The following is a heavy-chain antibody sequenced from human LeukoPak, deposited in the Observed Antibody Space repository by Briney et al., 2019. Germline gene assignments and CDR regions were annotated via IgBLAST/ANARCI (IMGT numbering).Heavy chain of an antibody. D-gene: IGHD4-17*01. CDR1: GGSTSGYW. J-gene: IGHJ4*02. Sequence: SETLSLTCTVSGGSTSGYWWSWVRQPPGEGLEWIGEVFQSGNTHYNPSLKSRVIISVDNSKNQFSLRLSSVTATDTAIYFCARNGYYSVDYWGQGTLVTVSS. V-gene: IGHV4-4*02. CDR3: ARNGYYSVDY. CDR2: VFQSGNT.